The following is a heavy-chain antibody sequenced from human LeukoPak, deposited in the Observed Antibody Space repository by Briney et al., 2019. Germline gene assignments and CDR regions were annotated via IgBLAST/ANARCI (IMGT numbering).Heavy chain of an antibody. V-gene: IGHV4-59*01. D-gene: IGHD6-6*01. CDR3: XRXXIAARTFDY. Sequence: SETLSLTCTVSGGSISSYYWSWIRQPPGKGLEWIGYIYYSGSTNYNPSLKSRVTISVDTSKNQFSLKLSSVTAADTAVYYCXRXXIAARTFDYWGQGTLVTVSS. J-gene: IGHJ4*02. CDR2: IYYSGST. CDR1: GGSISSYY.